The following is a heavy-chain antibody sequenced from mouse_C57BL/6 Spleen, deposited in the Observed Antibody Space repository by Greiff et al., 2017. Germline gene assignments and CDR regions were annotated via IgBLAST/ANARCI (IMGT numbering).Heavy chain of an antibody. CDR2: IDPEDGDT. J-gene: IGHJ2*01. Sequence: VQLKQSGAELVRPGASVKLSCTASGFNIKDYYMHWVKQRPEQGLEWIGRIDPEDGDTEYAPKFQGKDTMTADTSSNTAYLQLSSLTSEDTAVYYCTTGGITTVVADWGQGTTLTVSS. CDR3: TTGGITTVVAD. CDR1: GFNIKDYY. V-gene: IGHV14-1*01. D-gene: IGHD1-1*01.